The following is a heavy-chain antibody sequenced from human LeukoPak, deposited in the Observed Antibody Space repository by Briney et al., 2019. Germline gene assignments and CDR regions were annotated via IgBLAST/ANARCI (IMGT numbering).Heavy chain of an antibody. J-gene: IGHJ5*02. CDR2: INHSGST. CDR1: GFTFSSYA. CDR3: ARPVTTSDWFDP. Sequence: GSLRLSCAASGFTFSSYAMSWVRQAPGKGLEWIGEINHSGSTNYNPSLKSRVTISVDTSKNQFSLKLSSVTAADTAVYYCARPVTTSDWFDPWGQGTPVTVSS. V-gene: IGHV4-34*01. D-gene: IGHD1-1*01.